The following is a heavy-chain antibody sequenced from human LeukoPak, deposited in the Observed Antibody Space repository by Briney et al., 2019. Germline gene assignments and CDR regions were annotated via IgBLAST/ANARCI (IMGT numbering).Heavy chain of an antibody. Sequence: SETLSLTCTVSGGSISSSSYHWGWIRQPPGKGLEWIGSIYYSGSTYYNPSLKSRVTISVDTSKDQFSLKLSSVTAADTAVYYCARAAPNSSSWLSHDYWGQGTLVTASS. V-gene: IGHV4-39*07. CDR2: IYYSGST. CDR1: GGSISSSSYH. D-gene: IGHD6-13*01. CDR3: ARAAPNSSSWLSHDY. J-gene: IGHJ4*02.